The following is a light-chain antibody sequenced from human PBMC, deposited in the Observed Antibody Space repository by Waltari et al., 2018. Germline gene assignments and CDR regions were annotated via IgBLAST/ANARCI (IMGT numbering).Light chain of an antibody. V-gene: IGLV3-10*01. J-gene: IGLJ1*01. CDR3: YSTDSSGNHMGV. CDR2: EDS. CDR1: ALPKKY. Sequence: SYELTQPPSVSVSPGQTARITCSGDALPKKYAYWSQQKSGQAPVLVIYEDSKRPSGIPERFSGSSSGTMATLTISGAQVEDEADYYCYSTDSSGNHMGVFGTGTKVTVL.